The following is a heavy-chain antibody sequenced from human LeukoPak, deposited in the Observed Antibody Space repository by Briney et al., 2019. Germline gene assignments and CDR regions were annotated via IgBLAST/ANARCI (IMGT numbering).Heavy chain of an antibody. J-gene: IGHJ3*02. CDR3: ATVSGISYAFDI. V-gene: IGHV1-24*01. CDR2: FDPEDGET. Sequence: ASVKVSCKVSGYTLTELSMHWVRQAPGKGLEWMGGFDPEDGETIYAQKFQGRVTMTEDSSTDTAHMELSSLRSEDTAVYYCATVSGISYAFDIWGQGTMVTVSS. D-gene: IGHD3-3*02. CDR1: GYTLTELS.